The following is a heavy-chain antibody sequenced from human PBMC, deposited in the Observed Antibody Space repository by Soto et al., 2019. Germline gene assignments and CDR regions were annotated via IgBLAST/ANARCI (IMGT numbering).Heavy chain of an antibody. CDR2: INHSGTT. D-gene: IGHD3-9*01. J-gene: IGHJ4*02. V-gene: IGHV4-31*03. CDR3: ARNYDIWQGHFDN. CDR1: GGSLTTGGFY. Sequence: QVQLQESGPRLVKPSQTLSLTCTVSGGSLTTGGFYWTWIRQRPGMRLEWLGYINHSGTTYYNPSLKSRVTLAVDASGNQLSLQVTSVPAADTAVYYCARNYDIWQGHFDNWGRGTQVTVYS.